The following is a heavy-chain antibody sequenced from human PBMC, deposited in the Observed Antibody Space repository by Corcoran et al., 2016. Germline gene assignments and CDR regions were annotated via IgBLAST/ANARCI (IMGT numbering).Heavy chain of an antibody. CDR1: GFTFNNAW. D-gene: IGHD4-17*01. CDR2: IKSKTDGGPT. J-gene: IGHJ4*02. V-gene: IGHV3-15*07. Sequence: EVQLVESGGGLVKPGGSLRLSCAASGFTFNNAWMNWVRQAPGKGLEWVGRIKSKTDGGPTDYAAPVKGRFTISRDDSKNTLYLQMNGLKTEDTAVYYCATYGSVPRNYLDYWGQGTLVTVSS. CDR3: ATYGSVPRNYLDY.